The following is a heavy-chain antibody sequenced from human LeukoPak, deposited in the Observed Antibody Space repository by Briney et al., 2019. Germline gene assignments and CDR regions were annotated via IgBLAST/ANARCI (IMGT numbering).Heavy chain of an antibody. V-gene: IGHV3-7*01. Sequence: GGSLRLSCAVSGFTFSSYWMSWVRQAPGKGLEWVANIKEDGSEKYYVGSVKGRFTISRDNAKNSLYLQMNSLRAEDTAVYYCATDITIVSGVKKGGLDYWGQGTLVSVSS. CDR1: GFTFSSYW. D-gene: IGHD2/OR15-2a*01. J-gene: IGHJ4*02. CDR3: ATDITIVSGVKKGGLDY. CDR2: IKEDGSEK.